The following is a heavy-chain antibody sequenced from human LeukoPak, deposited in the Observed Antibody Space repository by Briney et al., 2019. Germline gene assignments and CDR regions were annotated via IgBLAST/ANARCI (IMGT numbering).Heavy chain of an antibody. CDR2: ISASGGDT. V-gene: IGHV3-23*01. J-gene: IGHJ6*02. Sequence: GGSLRLSCAASGFTFSTYALSWVRQAPGKGLEWVSGISASGGDTFYADSVKGRFTISRDNSKNTLYLQMNSLRAEDTAVYYCARSWGGNYYYYGMDVWGQGTTVTVSS. D-gene: IGHD3-10*01. CDR3: ARSWGGNYYYYGMDV. CDR1: GFTFSTYA.